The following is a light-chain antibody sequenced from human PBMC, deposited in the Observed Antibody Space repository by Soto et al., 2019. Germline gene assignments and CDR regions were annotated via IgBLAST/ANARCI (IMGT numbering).Light chain of an antibody. V-gene: IGLV1-40*01. CDR3: QSYDNSLSGLYV. J-gene: IGLJ1*01. CDR1: SSNIGAGFD. CDR2: GNN. Sequence: QSMVTQPPTVSGAPGQRVTISCNGSSSNIGAGFDVHWYQQLPGTAPKLLIYGNNNRPSGVPDRFSGSKSGTSASLAITGLQAEDEADYYCQSYDNSLSGLYVFGTGTKVTVL.